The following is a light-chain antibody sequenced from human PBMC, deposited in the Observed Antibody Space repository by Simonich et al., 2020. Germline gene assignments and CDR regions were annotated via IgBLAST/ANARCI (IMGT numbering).Light chain of an antibody. V-gene: IGKV1-5*03. Sequence: DIQMTQSPSTLSASVGDRVTITCRASQSISSWLAWYHQKPGKAPKLLIYKASSLESGVPSRFSGSGSGTEFTLTISSRQPDDFATYYCQQYNSYSTFGQGTKVEIK. J-gene: IGKJ1*01. CDR2: KAS. CDR1: QSISSW. CDR3: QQYNSYST.